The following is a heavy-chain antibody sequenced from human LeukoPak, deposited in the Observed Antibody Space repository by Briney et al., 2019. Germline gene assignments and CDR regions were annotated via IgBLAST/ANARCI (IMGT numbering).Heavy chain of an antibody. D-gene: IGHD6-13*01. CDR1: GYTFTSYG. J-gene: IGHJ5*02. CDR3: ARGLDPYSSSWYVGFDP. CDR2: ISAYNRNT. V-gene: IGHV1-18*01. Sequence: ASVKVSCKASGYTFTSYGISWVRQAPGQGLEWMGWISAYNRNTNYAQKLQGRVTMTRNTSISTAYMELSSLRSEDTAVYYCARGLDPYSSSWYVGFDPWGQGTLVTVSS.